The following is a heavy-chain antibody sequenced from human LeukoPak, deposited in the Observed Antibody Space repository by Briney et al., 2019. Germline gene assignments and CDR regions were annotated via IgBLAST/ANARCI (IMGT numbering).Heavy chain of an antibody. CDR3: ARGLSLLGSEEGLPLGY. Sequence: SETLSLTCTVSGGSISNYFWSWIRQPPGGGLEWIGYISYRGSSNYNPSLKGRVTFSVDTSKNQISLRMISVTASDTVVYYCARGLSLLGSEEGLPLGYWGQGSLVTVSS. CDR2: ISYRGSS. D-gene: IGHD2-21*01. V-gene: IGHV4-59*01. J-gene: IGHJ1*01. CDR1: GGSISNYF.